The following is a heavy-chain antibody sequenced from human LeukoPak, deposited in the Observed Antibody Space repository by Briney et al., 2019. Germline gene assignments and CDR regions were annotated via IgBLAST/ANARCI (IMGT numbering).Heavy chain of an antibody. Sequence: GGSLRLSCAASGFTFSSYSINWVRQAPGKGLEWVSYVSSTSSAIYYADSVKGRFTISRDNAKNPLYLQMNSLRAEDTAVYYCARVIGSYGDSAYWGQGTLVTVSS. J-gene: IGHJ4*02. CDR2: VSSTSSAI. V-gene: IGHV3-48*04. D-gene: IGHD3-16*01. CDR3: ARVIGSYGDSAY. CDR1: GFTFSSYS.